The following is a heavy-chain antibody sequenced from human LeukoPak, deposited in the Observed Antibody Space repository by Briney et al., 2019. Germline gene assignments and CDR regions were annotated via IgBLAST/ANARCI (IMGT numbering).Heavy chain of an antibody. CDR1: GYSFSTYW. CDR3: ARQTFGRYSSSWSPSDY. J-gene: IGHJ4*02. D-gene: IGHD6-13*01. V-gene: IGHV5-51*01. Sequence: GESLKISCRGSGYSFSTYWIAWVRQMPGKGLEWMGIIYPGDSETRYSPSFQGQVTISADTSISTAYLQWTSLKASDTAMYYCARQTFGRYSSSWSPSDYWGQGTLVTVSS. CDR2: IYPGDSET.